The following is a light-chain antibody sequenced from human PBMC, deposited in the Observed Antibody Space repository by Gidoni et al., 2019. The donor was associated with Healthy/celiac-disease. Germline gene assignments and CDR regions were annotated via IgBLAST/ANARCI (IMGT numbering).Light chain of an antibody. CDR1: QSISSW. V-gene: IGKV1-5*03. CDR3: QQYNSYSRT. J-gene: IGKJ1*01. CDR2: KAS. Sequence: DIQMTQSPSTLSASVGDRVTITCRASQSISSWLAWYQQKPGKAPKLLIYKASSLESGVPSRFSGSGSGTEFTLTISSPQPDDFATYYCQQYNSYSRTFSQGTKVEIK.